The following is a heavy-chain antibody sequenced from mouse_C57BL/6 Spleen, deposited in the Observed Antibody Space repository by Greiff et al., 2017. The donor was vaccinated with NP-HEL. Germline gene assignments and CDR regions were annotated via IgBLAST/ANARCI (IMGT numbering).Heavy chain of an antibody. CDR1: GYSITSGYG. J-gene: IGHJ2*01. V-gene: IGHV3-2*02. D-gene: IGHD1-2*01. CDR3: ARTARIKY. CDR2: ISYSGST. Sequence: EVQLQQSGPGLVKPSQSLSLTCTVTGYSITSGYGWNWIRQFPGNKLEWMGYISYSGSTNYNPSLKSRISITRNTSKNQFFLQLNSVTTEDTANYYCARTARIKYWGQGTTLTVSS.